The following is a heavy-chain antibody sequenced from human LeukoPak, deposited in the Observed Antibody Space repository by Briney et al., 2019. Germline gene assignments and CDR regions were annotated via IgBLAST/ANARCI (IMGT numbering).Heavy chain of an antibody. J-gene: IGHJ4*02. V-gene: IGHV4-31*03. D-gene: IGHD5-18*01. Sequence: PSQTLSLTCTVSGGSISSGDYYWSWIRQHPGKGLEWIGYIYYSGSTYYNPSLKSRVTISVDTSKNQFSLKLSSVTAADTAVYYCARDNSYGAIDYWGQGTLVTVSS. CDR3: ARDNSYGAIDY. CDR2: IYYSGST. CDR1: GGSISSGDYY.